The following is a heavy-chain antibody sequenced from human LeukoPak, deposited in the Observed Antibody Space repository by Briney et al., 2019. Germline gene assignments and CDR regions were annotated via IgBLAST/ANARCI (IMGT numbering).Heavy chain of an antibody. CDR1: GFTFSSYE. J-gene: IGHJ4*02. Sequence: QPGGSLRLSCAASGFTFSSYEMNWVRQAPGKGLEWVSYISSSGSTIYYADSVKGRFTISRDNAKNSLYLQMNNLRAEDTAVYYCARDRMGYYDSSGYFDYWGQGTLVTVSS. D-gene: IGHD3-22*01. CDR2: ISSSGSTI. CDR3: ARDRMGYYDSSGYFDY. V-gene: IGHV3-48*03.